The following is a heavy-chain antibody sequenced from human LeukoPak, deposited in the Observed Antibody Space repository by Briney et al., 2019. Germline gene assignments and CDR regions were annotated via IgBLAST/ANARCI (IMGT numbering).Heavy chain of an antibody. Sequence: SQTLSLTCTVSGGSISSGSYYWSWIRQPAGKGLEWIGRIYTSGSTNYNPSLKSRVTISVDTSKNQFSLKLSSVTAADTAVYYCARALRSSGYHLYWGQGTLVTVSS. J-gene: IGHJ4*02. D-gene: IGHD3-22*01. CDR3: ARALRSSGYHLY. CDR1: GGSISSGSYY. CDR2: IYTSGST. V-gene: IGHV4-61*02.